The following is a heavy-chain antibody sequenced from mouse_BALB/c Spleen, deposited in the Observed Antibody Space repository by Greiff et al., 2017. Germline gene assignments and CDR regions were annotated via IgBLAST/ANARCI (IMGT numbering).Heavy chain of an antibody. D-gene: IGHD4-1*01. V-gene: IGHV1-5*01. Sequence: EVQLQQSGTVLARPGASVKMSCKASGYTFTSYWMHWVKQRPGQGLEWIGAIYPGNSDTSYNQKFKGKAKLTAVTSTSSTYMELSSLTNEDSAVYYGTRELTGTLYYAMDYWGQGTSVTVSS. CDR2: IYPGNSDT. CDR1: GYTFTSYW. CDR3: TRELTGTLYYAMDY. J-gene: IGHJ4*01.